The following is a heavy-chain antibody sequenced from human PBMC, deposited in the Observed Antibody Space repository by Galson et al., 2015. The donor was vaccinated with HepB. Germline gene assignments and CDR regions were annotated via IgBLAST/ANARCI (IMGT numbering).Heavy chain of an antibody. CDR2: IIPIFGTA. Sequence: SVKVSCKASGGTFSSYAISWVRQAPGQGLEWMGGIIPIFGTANYAQKFQGRVTITADESTSTAYMELSSLRSEDTAVYYCARGGRICSGGSCYLTSNLYYYYYGMDVWGQGTTVTVSS. J-gene: IGHJ6*02. CDR3: ARGGRICSGGSCYLTSNLYYYYYGMDV. D-gene: IGHD2-15*01. V-gene: IGHV1-69*13. CDR1: GGTFSSYA.